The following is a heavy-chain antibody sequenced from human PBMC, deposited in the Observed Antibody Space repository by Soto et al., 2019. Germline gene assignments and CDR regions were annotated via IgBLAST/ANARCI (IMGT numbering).Heavy chain of an antibody. Sequence: QVQLVQSGAEVKKPGASVKVSCKASGYTFTSYGISWVRQAPGQGLEWMGWISAYNGNTNYAQKLQGRVTMTTDTSTSTAYMELRSLRSDDTAVYYCARGGPPWLRFLEWLDYDAFDIWGQGTMVTVSS. CDR2: ISAYNGNT. CDR1: GYTFTSYG. V-gene: IGHV1-18*01. J-gene: IGHJ3*02. CDR3: ARGGPPWLRFLEWLDYDAFDI. D-gene: IGHD3-3*01.